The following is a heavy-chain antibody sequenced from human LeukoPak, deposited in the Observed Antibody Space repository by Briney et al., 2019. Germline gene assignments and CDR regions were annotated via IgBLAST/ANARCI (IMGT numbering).Heavy chain of an antibody. V-gene: IGHV1-69*05. D-gene: IGHD3-22*01. CDR3: ARDLGGYYDSSGYSPYFDY. Sequence: ASVKVSCKASGYTFTGYYMHWVRQAPGQGLEWMGRIIPIFGTANYAQKFQGRVTITTDESTSTAYMELSSLRSEDTAVYYCARDLGGYYDSSGYSPYFDYWGQGTLVTVSS. J-gene: IGHJ4*02. CDR1: GYTFTGYY. CDR2: IIPIFGTA.